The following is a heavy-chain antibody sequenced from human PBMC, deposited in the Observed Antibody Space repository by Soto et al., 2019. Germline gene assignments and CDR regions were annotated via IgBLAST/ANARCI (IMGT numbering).Heavy chain of an antibody. CDR1: GYTFTSYY. J-gene: IGHJ5*02. V-gene: IGHV1-46*01. Sequence: ASVKVSCKASGYTFTSYYMHWVRQAPGQGLEWMGIINPSGGSTSYAQKFQGRVTMTRDTSTSTVYMELSRLTSEDTAVYYCARVAYDSSGYYYVGWFAPWGKGTRVTVSS. CDR2: INPSGGST. D-gene: IGHD3-22*01. CDR3: ARVAYDSSGYYYVGWFAP.